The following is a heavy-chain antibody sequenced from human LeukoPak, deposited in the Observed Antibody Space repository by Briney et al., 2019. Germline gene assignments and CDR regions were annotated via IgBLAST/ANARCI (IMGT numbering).Heavy chain of an antibody. CDR3: ARGNPYTYYDFWSGYSQNWFDP. Sequence: SETLSLTCTVSGDSISSSSYYWGWIRQPPGKGLEWIGEINHSGSTNYNPSLKSRVTISVDTSKNQFSLKLSSVTAADTAVYYCARGNPYTYYDFWSGYSQNWFDPWGQGTLVTVSS. CDR1: GDSISSSSYY. V-gene: IGHV4-39*07. J-gene: IGHJ5*02. CDR2: INHSGST. D-gene: IGHD3-3*01.